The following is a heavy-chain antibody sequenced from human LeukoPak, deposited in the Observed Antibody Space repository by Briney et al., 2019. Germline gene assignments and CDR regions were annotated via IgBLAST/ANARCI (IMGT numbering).Heavy chain of an antibody. CDR3: ATLTLHCSSTSCYDY. CDR2: ISYDGSNK. Sequence: GRSLRLSCAASGFTFSSYGMHWVRQAPGKGLEWVAVISYDGSNKYYADSMKGRFTISRDNSKNTLYLQMNSLRAEDTAVYYCATLTLHCSSTSCYDYWGQGTLVTVSS. V-gene: IGHV3-30*03. J-gene: IGHJ4*02. CDR1: GFTFSSYG. D-gene: IGHD2-2*01.